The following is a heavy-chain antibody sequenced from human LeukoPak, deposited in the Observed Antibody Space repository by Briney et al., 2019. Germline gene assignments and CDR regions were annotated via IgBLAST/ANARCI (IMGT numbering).Heavy chain of an antibody. V-gene: IGHV4-39*01. D-gene: IGHD7-27*01. CDR1: GGSVSSGSYY. J-gene: IGHJ5*02. CDR2: IYYSGST. CDR3: ARLWGFDP. Sequence: SETLSLTCTVSGGSVSSGSYYWSWIRQPPGKGLEWIGNIYYSGSTYYNPSLKSRVTISVDTSKNQFSLKLSSVTAADTAVYYCARLWGFDPWGQGTLVTVSS.